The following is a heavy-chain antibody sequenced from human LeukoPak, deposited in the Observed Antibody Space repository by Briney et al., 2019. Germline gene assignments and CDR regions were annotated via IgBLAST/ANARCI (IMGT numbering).Heavy chain of an antibody. CDR3: ARDPIEMATIAPRTLDY. CDR1: GFTFSSYW. Sequence: PGGSLRLSCAASGFTFSSYWMHWVRQAPGKGLVWVSRINSDGSSTSYADSVKGRFIISRDNAKNTLYLQMNSLRAEDTAVYYCARDPIEMATIAPRTLDYWGQGTLVTVSS. CDR2: INSDGSST. D-gene: IGHD5-24*01. V-gene: IGHV3-74*01. J-gene: IGHJ4*02.